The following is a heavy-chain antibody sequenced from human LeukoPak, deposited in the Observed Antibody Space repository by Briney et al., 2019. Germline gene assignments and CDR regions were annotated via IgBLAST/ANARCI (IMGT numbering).Heavy chain of an antibody. Sequence: PSETLSLTCTVSGGSISSYYWSWIRQPPGKGLEWIGYIYYSGSTNYNPSLKSRVTISVDTSKNQFSLKLSSVTAADTAVYYCARRLRGELLRYYYYYMDVWGKGTTVTVSS. CDR2: IYYSGST. CDR3: ARRLRGELLRYYYYYMDV. J-gene: IGHJ6*03. CDR1: GGSISSYY. D-gene: IGHD1-26*01. V-gene: IGHV4-59*01.